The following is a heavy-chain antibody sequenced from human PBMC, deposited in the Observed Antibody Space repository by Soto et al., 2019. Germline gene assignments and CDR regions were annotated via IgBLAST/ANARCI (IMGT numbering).Heavy chain of an antibody. Sequence: GASVKVSGKASGFTFTSSAVQWVRQARGQRLEWIGWIVVGSGNTNYAQKFQERVTITRDMSTSTAYMELSSLRSEDTAVYYCARAKSGYSYGFYYYYGMDVWGQGTTVTVSS. J-gene: IGHJ6*02. V-gene: IGHV1-58*01. CDR2: IVVGSGNT. D-gene: IGHD5-18*01. CDR3: ARAKSGYSYGFYYYYGMDV. CDR1: GFTFTSSA.